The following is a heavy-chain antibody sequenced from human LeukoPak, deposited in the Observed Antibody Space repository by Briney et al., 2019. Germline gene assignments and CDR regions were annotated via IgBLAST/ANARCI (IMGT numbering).Heavy chain of an antibody. CDR2: MSDSGVAP. CDR1: GFMFSSYA. Sequence: GGSLRLSCAASGFMFSSYAISWVRQAPGKGLEWVSGMSDSGVAPYYADSVKGRFTISRDNSKNTLYLQMNSLRAEDTAVYYCARDLGTAMALFGDFDYWGQGTLVTVSS. V-gene: IGHV3-23*01. J-gene: IGHJ4*02. D-gene: IGHD5-18*01. CDR3: ARDLGTAMALFGDFDY.